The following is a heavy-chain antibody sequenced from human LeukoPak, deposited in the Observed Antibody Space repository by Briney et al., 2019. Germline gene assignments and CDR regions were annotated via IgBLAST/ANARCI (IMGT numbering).Heavy chain of an antibody. J-gene: IGHJ4*02. Sequence: ASVKVSCKASGGTFSSYAISWVRQAPGQGLEWMGGIIPIFGTANYAQKFQGRVTITADESTSTAYMELSSLRSEDTAVYYCARGTSTYDLWSGYYLLDYWGQGTLVTVSS. CDR3: ARGTSTYDLWSGYYLLDY. CDR1: GGTFSSYA. D-gene: IGHD3-3*01. V-gene: IGHV1-69*13. CDR2: IIPIFGTA.